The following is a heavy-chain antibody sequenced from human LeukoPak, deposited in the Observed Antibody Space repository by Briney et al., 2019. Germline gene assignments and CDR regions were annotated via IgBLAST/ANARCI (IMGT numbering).Heavy chain of an antibody. V-gene: IGHV4-34*01. D-gene: IGHD3-10*01. CDR1: GGSFSGYY. J-gene: IGHJ4*02. CDR2: INHSGST. Sequence: SETLSLTRAVYGGSFSGYYWSWIRQPPGKGLEWIGEINHSGSTNYNPSLKSRVTISVDTSKNQFSLKLSSVTAADTAVYYCARTGGSGSYYNFLVLWGQGTLVTVSS. CDR3: ARTGGSGSYYNFLVL.